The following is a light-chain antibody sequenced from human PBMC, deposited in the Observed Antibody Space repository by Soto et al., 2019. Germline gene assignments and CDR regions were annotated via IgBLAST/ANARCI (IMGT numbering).Light chain of an antibody. V-gene: IGLV2-11*01. J-gene: IGLJ3*02. Sequence: QSALTQPRSVSGSPGQSVTISCTGTSSDVGGYNYVTWYQNHAGKAPKLRIYDVSKRPSGVPDRFSGSRSGNTASLTISGLQTEDEAEYFCCSYAGSNTLVSGGGTKVTVL. CDR2: DVS. CDR3: CSYAGSNTLV. CDR1: SSDVGGYNY.